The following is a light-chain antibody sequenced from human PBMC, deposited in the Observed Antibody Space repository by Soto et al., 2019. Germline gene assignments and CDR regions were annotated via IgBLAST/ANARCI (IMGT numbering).Light chain of an antibody. CDR3: QQYDRFPYT. Sequence: DIQMTQSPSTLSASVGDTVTITCRASQSISSWLAWDQQKPGKAPKLLIYKASSLESGVPSRFSGSGSGTEFTLTISSLQPDDFATFYCQQYDRFPYTFGQGTKLEIK. V-gene: IGKV1-5*03. CDR1: QSISSW. J-gene: IGKJ2*01. CDR2: KAS.